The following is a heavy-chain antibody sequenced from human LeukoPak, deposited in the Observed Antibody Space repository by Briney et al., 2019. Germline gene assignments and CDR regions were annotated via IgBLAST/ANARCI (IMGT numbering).Heavy chain of an antibody. CDR3: ARSPLGGDFWSGYFPGNYFDY. D-gene: IGHD3-3*01. J-gene: IGHJ4*02. CDR1: GFTVSSNY. V-gene: IGHV3-66*01. Sequence: GGSLRLSCAASGFTVSSNYMSWVRQAPGKGLEWVSVIYSGGSTYYADSVKGRFTISRDNSKNTLYLQMNSLRAEDTAVYYCARSPLGGDFWSGYFPGNYFDYWGQGTLVAVSS. CDR2: IYSGGST.